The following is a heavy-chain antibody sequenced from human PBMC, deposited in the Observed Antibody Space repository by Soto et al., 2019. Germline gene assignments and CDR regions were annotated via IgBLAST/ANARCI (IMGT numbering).Heavy chain of an antibody. Sequence: QVQLVESGGGVVQPGRSLRLSCAASGFTFSSYGMHWVRQAPGKGLEWVAVISYDGSNKYYADSVKGRFTISRDNSKNTLYLQMNSLRAEDTAVYYCAKDPGIYCSGGSCYPPGYNWFDPWGQGTLVTVSS. D-gene: IGHD2-15*01. J-gene: IGHJ5*02. CDR3: AKDPGIYCSGGSCYPPGYNWFDP. CDR1: GFTFSSYG. V-gene: IGHV3-30*18. CDR2: ISYDGSNK.